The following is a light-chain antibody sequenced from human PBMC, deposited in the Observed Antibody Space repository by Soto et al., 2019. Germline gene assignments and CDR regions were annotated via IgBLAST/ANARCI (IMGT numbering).Light chain of an antibody. Sequence: EIVLTQSPGTLSLSPGERATLSGRASQIVSSSSLAWYQQKPGQAPRLLIYDASSRATGIPDRFSGSGSGTDFTLTISRLEPEDFAVYYCQQYGSSPRTFGQGTKVEIK. CDR1: QIVSSSS. CDR2: DAS. J-gene: IGKJ1*01. V-gene: IGKV3-20*01. CDR3: QQYGSSPRT.